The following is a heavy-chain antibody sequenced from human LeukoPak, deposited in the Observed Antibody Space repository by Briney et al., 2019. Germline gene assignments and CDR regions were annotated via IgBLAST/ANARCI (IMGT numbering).Heavy chain of an antibody. V-gene: IGHV1-2*02. D-gene: IGHD3-10*01. CDR3: ARVASGGFGELLGDY. Sequence: ASVKVSCKASGYTFTDYYIHWVRQAPGQGLEWMGWINPNSGGTNYAQKFQGRVSMTRDTSINTAYMDLSSLRSDDTAVYYCARVASGGFGELLGDYWGQGTLVTASS. CDR1: GYTFTDYY. CDR2: INPNSGGT. J-gene: IGHJ4*02.